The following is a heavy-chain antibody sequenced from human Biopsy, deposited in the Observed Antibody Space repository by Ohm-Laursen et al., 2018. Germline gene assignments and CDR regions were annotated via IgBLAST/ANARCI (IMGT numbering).Heavy chain of an antibody. J-gene: IGHJ4*02. CDR1: GVSINTGGYY. V-gene: IGHV4-31*02. Sequence: TLSLICTVSGVSINTGGYYWTWIRQHPGTGLEWIGYIHYSGNTLYNPSLKSRLTISVDTSRNQFSLKLTSVTAADTALYYCTRAGGGKIYGLWGQGTLVTVSS. CDR3: TRAGGGKIYGL. CDR2: IHYSGNT. D-gene: IGHD3-16*01.